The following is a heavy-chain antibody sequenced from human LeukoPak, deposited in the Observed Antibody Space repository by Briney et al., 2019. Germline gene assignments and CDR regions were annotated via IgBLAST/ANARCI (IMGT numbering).Heavy chain of an antibody. CDR1: GDSTAGRY. CDR3: ASGKYFYDDPASLNRASRTALDL. D-gene: IGHD3-16*01. V-gene: IGHV4-59*11. Sequence: TSETLSLTCSVSGDSTAGRYWSWIRQSPGKGLEWLGLVYKSGDVNYRPSFRGRLSVSLDRSKTQVSLRLRSVTAADTAVYYCASGKYFYDDPASLNRASRTALDLWARGTMVIVSS. J-gene: IGHJ3*01. CDR2: VYKSGDV.